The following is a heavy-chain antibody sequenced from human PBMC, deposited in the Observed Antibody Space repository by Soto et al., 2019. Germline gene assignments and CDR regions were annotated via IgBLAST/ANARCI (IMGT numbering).Heavy chain of an antibody. D-gene: IGHD1-26*01. V-gene: IGHV6-1*01. CDR2: TFYRSKWDY. CDR3: ARRLKLGAAYYDMDV. Sequence: QTPSLTYAISGDRVSCTMAAWQWIRQPPSQGLEWLGRTFYRSKWDYDYAVSVKSRITINPDTSKNQFSLQLNSVTPEDTAVYYCARRLKLGAAYYDMDVWGQGTTVTVSS. CDR1: GDRVSCTMAA. J-gene: IGHJ6*02.